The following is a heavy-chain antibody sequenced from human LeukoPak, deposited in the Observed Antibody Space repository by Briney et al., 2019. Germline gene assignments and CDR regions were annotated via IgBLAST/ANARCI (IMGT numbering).Heavy chain of an antibody. CDR3: ARGRLPKYYFDS. CDR2: VSGSGDKT. D-gene: IGHD4-11*01. Sequence: GGSLRLSCAASGFTFSTYAMSWVRQAPGKGLEWVSGVSGSGDKTYYADSVKGRFTISRDSSRSTVYLQMNSLRAEDTAVYYCARGRLPKYYFDSWGQGTLVTVS. CDR1: GFTFSTYA. J-gene: IGHJ4*02. V-gene: IGHV3-23*01.